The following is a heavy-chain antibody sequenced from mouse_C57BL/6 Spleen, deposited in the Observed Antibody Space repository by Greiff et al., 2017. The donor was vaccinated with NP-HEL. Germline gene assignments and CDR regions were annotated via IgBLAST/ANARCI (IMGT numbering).Heavy chain of an antibody. V-gene: IGHV1-59*01. CDR2: IDPSDSYT. CDR3: ARRDYYDYGRYAMDY. Sequence: QVHVKQSGAELVRPGTSVKLSCKASGYTFTSYWMHWVKQRPGQGLEWIGVIDPSDSYTNYNQKFKGKATLTVDTSSSTAYMQLSSMTSEDSAVYYCARRDYYDYGRYAMDYWGQGTSVTVSS. CDR1: GYTFTSYW. J-gene: IGHJ4*01. D-gene: IGHD2-4*01.